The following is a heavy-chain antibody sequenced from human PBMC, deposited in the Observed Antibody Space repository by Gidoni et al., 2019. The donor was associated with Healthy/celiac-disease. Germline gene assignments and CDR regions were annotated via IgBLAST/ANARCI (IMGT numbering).Heavy chain of an antibody. J-gene: IGHJ4*02. V-gene: IGHV1-18*01. D-gene: IGHD6-25*01. CDR2: VSSYNANT. Sequence: QVQLVQSGAEVTKPGASVKVSCKASVYTFISYGVSWMRQAPGQGLEWMGWVSSYNANTNYVQKLQGRVTMTTDTSTSTAYMDLRSRRSDDTAVYYCARDPHSSGDYFDDWGQGTLVTVSS. CDR3: ARDPHSSGDYFDD. CDR1: VYTFISYG.